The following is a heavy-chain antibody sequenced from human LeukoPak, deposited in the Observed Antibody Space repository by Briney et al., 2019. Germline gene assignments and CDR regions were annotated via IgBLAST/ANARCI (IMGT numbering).Heavy chain of an antibody. CDR2: IYSADSA. Sequence: PGGSLRLSCVASGFTFSSFGMNWVRQAPGKGLEWVSVIYSADSAYYADSVRGRFTISRDNSKNTLYLQMNSLRADDTAVYYCAREVGGGATNYFDYWGQGTLVTVSS. V-gene: IGHV3-53*01. J-gene: IGHJ4*02. D-gene: IGHD1-26*01. CDR3: AREVGGGATNYFDY. CDR1: GFTFSSFG.